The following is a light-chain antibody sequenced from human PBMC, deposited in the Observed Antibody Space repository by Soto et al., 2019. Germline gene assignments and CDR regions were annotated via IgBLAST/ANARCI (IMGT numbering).Light chain of an antibody. V-gene: IGLV2-14*01. CDR1: SSDVRSYNY. Sequence: QYVLTQPASVCGSPGQSITISCTGISSDVRSYNYVSWYQHHPGQAPKLLVYGVSNRPSGVSNRFSGSKSANTASLTISGLQAEDEADYYCSTYTSTTPLGVFGGGTKLTVL. J-gene: IGLJ2*01. CDR2: GVS. CDR3: STYTSTTPLGV.